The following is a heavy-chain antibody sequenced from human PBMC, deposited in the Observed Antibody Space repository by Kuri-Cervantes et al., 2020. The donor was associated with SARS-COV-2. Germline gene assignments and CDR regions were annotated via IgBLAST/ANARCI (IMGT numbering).Heavy chain of an antibody. Sequence: GESLKISCAASGFTFSSYEMNWVRQAPGKGLEWVANIKQDGSEKYYMDPLKGRFIISRDNAKNSLYLQMNSLRAEDTAAYYCARNSGSSPWGQGTLVTVSS. V-gene: IGHV3-7*01. CDR1: GFTFSSYE. CDR3: ARNSGSSP. D-gene: IGHD1-26*01. J-gene: IGHJ5*02. CDR2: IKQDGSEK.